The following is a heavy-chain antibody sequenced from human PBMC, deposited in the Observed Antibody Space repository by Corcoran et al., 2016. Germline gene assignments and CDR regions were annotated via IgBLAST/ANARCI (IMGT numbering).Heavy chain of an antibody. CDR1: GYSFTSYW. J-gene: IGHJ4*02. D-gene: IGHD3-10*01. V-gene: IGHV5-51*01. Sequence: EVQLVQSGAEVKKPGESLKISCKGSGYSFTSYWIGWVRQMPGKGLEWMGIIYPGDSDTRYSPSFQGQVTISADKPISTAYLQWSSLKASDTAMYYCARLDGAGSYYNPAPHFDYWGQGTLVTVSS. CDR2: IYPGDSDT. CDR3: ARLDGAGSYYNPAPHFDY.